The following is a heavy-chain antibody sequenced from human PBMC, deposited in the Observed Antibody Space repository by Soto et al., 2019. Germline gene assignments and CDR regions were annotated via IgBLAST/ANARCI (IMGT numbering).Heavy chain of an antibody. Sequence: SGPTLVNPTETLTLTCTFSGFSLITSGGGVGWIRQPPGGALEWLALIYWNDDKRYSPSLKTRLTISKDTSKNQVVLTLTGTYPVDTGTYYCAHSPFYESSGYPDYWGQGTLVTVSS. J-gene: IGHJ4*02. CDR2: IYWNDDK. CDR1: GFSLITSGGG. V-gene: IGHV2-5*01. CDR3: AHSPFYESSGYPDY. D-gene: IGHD3-22*01.